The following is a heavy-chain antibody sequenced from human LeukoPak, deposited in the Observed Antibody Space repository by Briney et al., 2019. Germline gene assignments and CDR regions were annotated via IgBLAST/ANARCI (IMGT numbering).Heavy chain of an antibody. D-gene: IGHD5-12*01. CDR2: ITRSSSPI. CDR3: ARDNAGYDY. J-gene: IGHJ4*02. Sequence: GGSLRLSCAASGFSLSDYWMSWVRQAPGKGLEWLSYITRSSSPIYYADSVKGRFTISRDNAKNSLYLQMNSLRAEDTAVYYCARDNAGYDYWGQGTLVTVSS. CDR1: GFSLSDYW. V-gene: IGHV3-48*01.